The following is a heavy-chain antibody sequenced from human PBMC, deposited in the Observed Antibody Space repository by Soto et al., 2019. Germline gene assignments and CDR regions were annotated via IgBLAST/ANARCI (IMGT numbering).Heavy chain of an antibody. CDR2: INPNSGDT. CDR3: ARASKVPAAFDY. V-gene: IGHV1-2*02. Sequence: ASVKVSCKASGYTFTGYYMHWVRQAPGQGLEWMGWINPNSGDTNYAQKLQGRVTMTRDTSTSTAYMELRSLRSDDTAVYYCARASKVPAAFDYWGEGTVVTVSS. D-gene: IGHD2-2*01. J-gene: IGHJ4*02. CDR1: GYTFTGYY.